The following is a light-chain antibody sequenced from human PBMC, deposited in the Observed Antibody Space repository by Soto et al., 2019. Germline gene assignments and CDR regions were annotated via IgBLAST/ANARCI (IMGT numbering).Light chain of an antibody. Sequence: DIQMTQSPSTLSASVGDGVTITCRASQSISSWLAWYQQKPGKAPKLLIYDASTLESGVPSRFSGSGSGTEFTLIISNLQPDDFATYYCQQFKDYVWTFGQGTKVDIK. J-gene: IGKJ1*01. CDR2: DAS. V-gene: IGKV1-5*01. CDR3: QQFKDYVWT. CDR1: QSISSW.